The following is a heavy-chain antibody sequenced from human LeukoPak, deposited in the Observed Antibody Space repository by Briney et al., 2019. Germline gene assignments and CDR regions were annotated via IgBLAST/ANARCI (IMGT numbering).Heavy chain of an antibody. CDR3: AKPYDSSGYY. J-gene: IGHJ4*02. D-gene: IGHD3-22*01. CDR2: ISGSGGST. V-gene: IGHV3-23*01. Sequence: PGGSLRLSCAASVFTFSSYAMSCVRQAPGKGLEWVSAISGSGGSTYYADSVKGRFTISRDNSKNTLYLQMNSLRAEDTAVYYCAKPYDSSGYYWGQGTLTTVSS. CDR1: VFTFSSYA.